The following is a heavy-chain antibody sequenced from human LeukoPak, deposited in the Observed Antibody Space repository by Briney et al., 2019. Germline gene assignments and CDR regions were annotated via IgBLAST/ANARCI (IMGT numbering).Heavy chain of an antibody. D-gene: IGHD4-17*01. CDR2: IYYSGST. V-gene: IGHV4-61*01. J-gene: IGHJ4*02. CDR3: ARDGVSYGDYGFDY. Sequence: PSETLSLTCTVSGGSISSSSYYWSWIRQPPGKGLEWIGYIYYSGSTNYNPSLKSRVTISVDTSKNQFSLKLSSVTAADTAVYYCARDGVSYGDYGFDYWGLGTLVTVSS. CDR1: GGSISSSSYY.